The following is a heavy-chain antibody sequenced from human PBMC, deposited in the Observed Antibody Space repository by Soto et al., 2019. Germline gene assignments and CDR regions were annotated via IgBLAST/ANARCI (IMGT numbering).Heavy chain of an antibody. D-gene: IGHD2-15*01. CDR3: ARDRILPHDYYGVDV. V-gene: IGHV3-11*05. Sequence: QVQLVESGGGLVKPGGSLRLSCAASGFKFSDYYMSWIRQAPGKGLEWVSYIGSSSSYTNYAVSVKGRFTISRDNAKNSLFLQMNSLRAEDTAVYYCARDRILPHDYYGVDVWGQGTTVTVS. J-gene: IGHJ6*02. CDR1: GFKFSDYY. CDR2: IGSSSSYT.